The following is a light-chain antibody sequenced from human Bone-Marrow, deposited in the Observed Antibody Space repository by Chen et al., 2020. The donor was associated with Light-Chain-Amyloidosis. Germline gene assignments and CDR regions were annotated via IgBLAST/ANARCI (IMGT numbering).Light chain of an antibody. Sequence: QSAMTQPAPVAGSPGQWITMSCTGTSSDVGGDNHVSCYQQHPDKAPKLMIYEVTNRTSWVPDRFSGSKSDNTASLTISGLQTEDEADYFCSSYTITNTLVFGSGTRVTVL. CDR3: SSYTITNTLV. J-gene: IGLJ1*01. CDR2: EVT. CDR1: SSDVGGDNH. V-gene: IGLV2-14*01.